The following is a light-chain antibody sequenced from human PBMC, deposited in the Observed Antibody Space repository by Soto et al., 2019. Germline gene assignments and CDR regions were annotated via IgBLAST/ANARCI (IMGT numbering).Light chain of an antibody. CDR3: ISYAASDNFV. Sequence: QSVLTQPPSASGSPGQSVTISCTGTTGDVGGYGYVSWYQQHPGKAPKLMIYEVSKQPSGVPDRFSGSKSGNTASLTVSVLQAEDEADYDCISYAASDNFVFGSGTKLTVL. CDR1: TGDVGGYGY. V-gene: IGLV2-8*01. J-gene: IGLJ1*01. CDR2: EVS.